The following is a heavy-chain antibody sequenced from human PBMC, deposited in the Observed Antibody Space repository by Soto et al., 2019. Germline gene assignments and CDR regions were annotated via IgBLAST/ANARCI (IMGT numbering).Heavy chain of an antibody. CDR3: ARESGSYSDFDY. V-gene: IGHV4-59*01. CDR1: GGSIKSYY. CDR2: IYNTGST. Sequence: PSETLSLTCTVSGGSIKSYYWSWIRQPPWKGLEWIGYIYNTGSTNYNPSLQSRVTMSVDTSKNHFSLKVSSVTAADTAVYFCARESGSYSDFDYWGQGILVTVSS. J-gene: IGHJ4*02. D-gene: IGHD1-26*01.